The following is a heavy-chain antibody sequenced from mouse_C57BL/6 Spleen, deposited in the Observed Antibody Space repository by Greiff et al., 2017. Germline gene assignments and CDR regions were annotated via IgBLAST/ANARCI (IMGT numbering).Heavy chain of an antibody. J-gene: IGHJ3*01. CDR1: GYTFTDYE. V-gene: IGHV1-15*01. CDR2: IDPETGGT. D-gene: IGHD2-5*01. Sequence: QVQLQQSGAELVRPGASVTLSCKASGYTFTDYEMHWVKQTPVHGLEWIGAIDPETGGTAYNQKFKGKAILTADKSSSTAYMELRSLTSEDSAVYYGTRGEHYSNPAWFAYWGQGTLVTVSA. CDR3: TRGEHYSNPAWFAY.